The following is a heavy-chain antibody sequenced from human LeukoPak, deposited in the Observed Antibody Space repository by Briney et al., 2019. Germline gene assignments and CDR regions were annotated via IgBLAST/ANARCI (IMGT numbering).Heavy chain of an antibody. Sequence: SQTLSLTCTVSGGSISSGGYYWSWIRQHPGKGLEWIGYIYYSGSTYYNPSLKSRVTISVDTSKNQFSLKLSSVTAADTAVYYCAREDWSSSWFLDYWGQGTLVTVSS. D-gene: IGHD6-13*01. V-gene: IGHV4-31*03. CDR2: IYYSGST. J-gene: IGHJ4*02. CDR3: AREDWSSSWFLDY. CDR1: GGSISSGGYY.